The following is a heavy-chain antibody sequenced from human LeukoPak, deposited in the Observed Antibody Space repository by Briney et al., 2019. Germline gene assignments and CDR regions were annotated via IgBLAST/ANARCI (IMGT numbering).Heavy chain of an antibody. Sequence: GGSLRLSCAASGFTFSNYGMHWVRQPPGKGLEWVTFISDDGDNKHYADSVKGRFTISRDNSKNTLYLQMNSLRTEDTAVYYCARDLTVTDYYYYGMDVWGQGTTVTVSS. CDR1: GFTFSNYG. J-gene: IGHJ6*02. CDR3: ARDLTVTDYYYYGMDV. D-gene: IGHD4-11*01. CDR2: ISDDGDNK. V-gene: IGHV3-30*03.